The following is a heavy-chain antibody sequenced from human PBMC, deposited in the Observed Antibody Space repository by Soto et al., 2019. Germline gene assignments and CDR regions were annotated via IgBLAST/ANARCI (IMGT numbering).Heavy chain of an antibody. V-gene: IGHV3-7*01. D-gene: IGHD1-26*01. CDR3: ARESGRGAIDAFGI. CDR1: GFTFSSYW. Sequence: GGCLRLSCAACGFTFSSYWMSWVRQAPGKGLEWVAKIKQDGSEKYYVDSVTGRFTISRDNAKNSLYLQMKRLRAEDTAVYYCARESGRGAIDAFGIWGQGRMGTVSS. J-gene: IGHJ3*02. CDR2: IKQDGSEK.